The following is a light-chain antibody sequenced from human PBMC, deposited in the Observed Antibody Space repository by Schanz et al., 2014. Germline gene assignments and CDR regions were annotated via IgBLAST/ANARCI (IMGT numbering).Light chain of an antibody. Sequence: QAVVTQEPSLTVSPGGTVTLTCASSSGAVTSAYYPNWFQQKPGQAPRALIYSTTNKRTWTPARFSGSLVGGKAALTLSGVQPEDEADYYCTSYTSTDTWLFGGGTKLTVL. V-gene: IGLV7-43*01. J-gene: IGLJ3*02. CDR1: SGAVTSAYY. CDR3: TSYTSTDTWL. CDR2: STT.